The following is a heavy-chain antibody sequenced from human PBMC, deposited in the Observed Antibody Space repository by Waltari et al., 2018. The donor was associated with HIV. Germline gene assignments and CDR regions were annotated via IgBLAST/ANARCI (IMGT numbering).Heavy chain of an antibody. CDR3: ARALGDYEAYGMDV. CDR1: GFTFSSYD. V-gene: IGHV3-13*04. D-gene: IGHD4-17*01. Sequence: EVQLVESGGGLVQPGGSLRLSCAASGFTFSSYDMHWVRQATGKGLKWVSAIGTAGDTYYPGSVKGRFTISRENAKNSLYLQMNSLRAGDTAVYYCARALGDYEAYGMDVWGQGTTVTVSS. CDR2: IGTAGDT. J-gene: IGHJ6*02.